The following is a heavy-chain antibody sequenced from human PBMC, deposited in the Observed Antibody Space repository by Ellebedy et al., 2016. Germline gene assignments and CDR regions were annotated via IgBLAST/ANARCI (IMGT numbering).Heavy chain of an antibody. D-gene: IGHD4-17*01. Sequence: GESLKISXAASGFTFSGYTMNWVRQAPGKGLEWVSSITSRGDYIYYADSVKGRFTISRDTSKNSVYLRMNNLRVEDTAVYYCRQGHYADLWGQGTLVTVSS. J-gene: IGHJ4*02. CDR1: GFTFSGYT. CDR2: ITSRGDYI. CDR3: RQGHYADL. V-gene: IGHV3-21*01.